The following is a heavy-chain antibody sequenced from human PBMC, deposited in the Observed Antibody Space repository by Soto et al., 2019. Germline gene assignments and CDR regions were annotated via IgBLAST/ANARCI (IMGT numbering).Heavy chain of an antibody. D-gene: IGHD3-3*02. Sequence: EVQLVETGGGLIQPGGSLRLSCAASGFSVRTNYMSRVRQAPGKGLDWVSVFESGGSIYYADSVKGRFIISRDYAKNTVDLQMNSLRVEDTAVYYCARAGVTPHFFDYWGQGTLVTVSS. CDR2: FESGGSI. CDR1: GFSVRTNY. V-gene: IGHV3-53*02. J-gene: IGHJ4*02. CDR3: ARAGVTPHFFDY.